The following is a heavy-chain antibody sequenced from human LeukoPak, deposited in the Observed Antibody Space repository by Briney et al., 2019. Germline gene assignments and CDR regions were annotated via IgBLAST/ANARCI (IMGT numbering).Heavy chain of an antibody. J-gene: IGHJ4*02. D-gene: IGHD1-26*01. CDR3: AKGRSGSYLTLDY. Sequence: GRSLRLSCAASGFTFSSYAMHWVRQAPGKGLEWVAFIRYDGSNKYYADSVKGRFTISRDNSKNTLYLQMNSLRAEDTAVYYCAKGRSGSYLTLDYWGQGTLVTVSS. V-gene: IGHV3-30*02. CDR2: IRYDGSNK. CDR1: GFTFSSYA.